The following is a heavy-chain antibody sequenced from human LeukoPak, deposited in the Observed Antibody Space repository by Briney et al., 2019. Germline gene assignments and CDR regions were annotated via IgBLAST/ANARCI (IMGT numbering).Heavy chain of an antibody. D-gene: IGHD5-24*01. CDR2: ISSSSSYI. V-gene: IGHV3-21*01. Sequence: TGGSLRLSCAASGFTFSSYAMSWARQAPGKGLEWVSSISSSSSYIYYADSVKGRFTISRDNAKNSLYLQMNSLRAEDTAVYYCARRRRDGYNDYWGQGTLVTVSS. J-gene: IGHJ4*02. CDR1: GFTFSSYA. CDR3: ARRRRDGYNDY.